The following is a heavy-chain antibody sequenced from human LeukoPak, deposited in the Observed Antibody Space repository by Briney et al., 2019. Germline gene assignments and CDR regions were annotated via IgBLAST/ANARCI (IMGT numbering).Heavy chain of an antibody. V-gene: IGHV3-53*01. CDR2: IYSGGST. J-gene: IGHJ4*02. Sequence: GGSLRLSCAASGFTVSSNYMSWVRQAPGKGLEWVSVIYSGGSTYYADSVKGRFTISRDNSKNTLYLQMNSLRAEDTAVYYCARGTLEWELLYFDYWGQGTLVTVSS. CDR1: GFTVSSNY. CDR3: ARGTLEWELLYFDY. D-gene: IGHD1-26*01.